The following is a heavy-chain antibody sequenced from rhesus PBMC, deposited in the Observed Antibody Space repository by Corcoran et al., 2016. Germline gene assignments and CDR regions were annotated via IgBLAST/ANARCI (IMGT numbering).Heavy chain of an antibody. CDR1: GGSISSSY. CDR2: LYGSGSST. D-gene: IGHD3-9*01. V-gene: IGHV4-169*02. J-gene: IGHJ4*01. CDR3: ASYPEVY. Sequence: QLQLPESGPGLVKPSETLSVTCAVSGGSISSSYWRWIRHAPGKGLEWIGYLYGSGSSTNYKPSPKSRVTLSVDTSKNQLSLKVSSLTAADTAVYYWASYPEVYWGQGVLVTVSS.